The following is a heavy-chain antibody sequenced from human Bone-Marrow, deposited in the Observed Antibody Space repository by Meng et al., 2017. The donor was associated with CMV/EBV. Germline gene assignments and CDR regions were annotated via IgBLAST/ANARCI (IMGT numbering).Heavy chain of an antibody. V-gene: IGHV1-69*10. CDR2: IIPILGLA. Sequence: SLKVSCKASGGTFSSYAISWVRQAPGQGLEWMGWIIPILGLANYAQKFQGKVTLTADKSTSTAYMGLSSLRSEDTDMYYCARDRIVGATHQFDYCGQGTLVTVSS. J-gene: IGHJ4*02. CDR3: ARDRIVGATHQFDY. CDR1: GGTFSSYA. D-gene: IGHD1-26*01.